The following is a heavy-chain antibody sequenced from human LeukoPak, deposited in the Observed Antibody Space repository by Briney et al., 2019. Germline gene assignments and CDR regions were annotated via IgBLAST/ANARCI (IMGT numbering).Heavy chain of an antibody. D-gene: IGHD6-13*01. Sequence: KSSETLSLTCTVSGYSISSGYYWGWIRQPPGKGLEWIGSIYHSGSTYYNPSLKSRVTISVDTSKNQFSLKLSSVTAADTAVYYCARDFEQQLVLNWFDPWSQGTLVTVSS. J-gene: IGHJ5*02. CDR2: IYHSGST. V-gene: IGHV4-38-2*02. CDR3: ARDFEQQLVLNWFDP. CDR1: GYSISSGYY.